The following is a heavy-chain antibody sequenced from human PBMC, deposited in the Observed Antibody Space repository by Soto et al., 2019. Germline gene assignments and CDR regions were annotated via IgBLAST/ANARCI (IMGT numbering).Heavy chain of an antibody. D-gene: IGHD2-2*01. CDR2: IIPIFGTA. J-gene: IGHJ6*02. CDR3: ARERSTVPYSYYNMDV. Sequence: SVKVSCKASGGTFSSYAISWVRQAPGQGLEWMGGIIPIFGTANYAQKFQGRVTITADESTSTAYMELSSLRSEDTAVYYCARERSTVPYSYYNMDVWGQGTTVTVSS. CDR1: GGTFSSYA. V-gene: IGHV1-69*13.